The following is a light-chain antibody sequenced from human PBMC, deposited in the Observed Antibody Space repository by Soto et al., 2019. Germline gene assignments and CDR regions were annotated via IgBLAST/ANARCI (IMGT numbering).Light chain of an antibody. Sequence: QSVLTQPPSVSGAPGQSVTISCTGSNSNVGSVYDVHWFQKLPGRAPQLLIHGNTNRPSGVPDRFSGSKSGTSASLAITGLRAEDEADYFCQSYDRTLSAWVFGGGTKLTVL. CDR1: NSNVGSVYD. J-gene: IGLJ3*02. V-gene: IGLV1-40*01. CDR2: GNT. CDR3: QSYDRTLSAWV.